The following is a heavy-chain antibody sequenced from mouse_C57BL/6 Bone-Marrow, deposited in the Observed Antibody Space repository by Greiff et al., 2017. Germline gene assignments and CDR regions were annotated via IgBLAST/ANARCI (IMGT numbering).Heavy chain of an antibody. CDR3: ARGITTVVDPLFDY. CDR1: GYTFTSYW. CDR2: IDPSDSYT. Sequence: QVQLQQPGAELVKPGASVKLSCKASGYTFTSYWMQWVKQRPGQGLEWIGEIDPSDSYTNYNQKFKGKATLTVDTSSSTAYMQLSSLTSGDSAVYYCARGITTVVDPLFDYWGQGTTLTVSA. V-gene: IGHV1-50*01. J-gene: IGHJ2*01. D-gene: IGHD1-1*01.